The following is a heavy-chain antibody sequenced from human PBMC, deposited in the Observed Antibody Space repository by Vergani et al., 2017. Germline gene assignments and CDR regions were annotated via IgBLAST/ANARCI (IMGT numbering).Heavy chain of an antibody. D-gene: IGHD2-2*01. Sequence: EVQLLESGGGLVQPGGSLRLSCAASGFTFSSYAMSWVRQVPGKGLEWVSGISGSGGNKEYENSVKGRFTISRDTSKNTLYLQMNSLRADVSTVYYCATGVYCSSTSCHEGRGDYYRMCLWGQXP. CDR2: ISGSGGNK. V-gene: IGHV3-23*01. CDR3: ATGVYCSSTSCHEGRGDYYRMCL. CDR1: GFTFSSYA. J-gene: IGHJ6*02.